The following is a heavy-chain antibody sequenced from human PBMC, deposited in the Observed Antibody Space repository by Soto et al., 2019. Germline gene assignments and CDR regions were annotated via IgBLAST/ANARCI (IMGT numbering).Heavy chain of an antibody. J-gene: IGHJ3*02. Sequence: SETLSLTCTVSGGSISSGDYYWSWIRQPPGKGLEWIGYIYYSGSTNYNPSLKSRVTISVDTSKNQFSLKLSSVTAADTAVYYCARGYYDSSGQSNTFDIWGQGTMVTVSS. D-gene: IGHD3-22*01. V-gene: IGHV4-61*08. CDR3: ARGYYDSSGQSNTFDI. CDR2: IYYSGST. CDR1: GGSISSGDYY.